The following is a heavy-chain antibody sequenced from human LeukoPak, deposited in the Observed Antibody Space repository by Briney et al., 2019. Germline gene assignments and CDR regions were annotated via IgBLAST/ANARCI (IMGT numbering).Heavy chain of an antibody. D-gene: IGHD5-12*01. J-gene: IGHJ3*02. Sequence: PGGSLRLSCAASGFTVSSNYMSWVRQAPGKGLEWVSVIYSGGSTYYADSVKGRFTISRDNSKNTLYLQMNSLRAEDTAVYYCARDRTSGYGNDAFDIWGQGTMVTVSS. V-gene: IGHV3-66*01. CDR1: GFTVSSNY. CDR2: IYSGGST. CDR3: ARDRTSGYGNDAFDI.